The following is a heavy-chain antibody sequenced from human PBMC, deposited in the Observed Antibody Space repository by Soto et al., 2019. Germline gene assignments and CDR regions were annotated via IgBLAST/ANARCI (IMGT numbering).Heavy chain of an antibody. J-gene: IGHJ6*02. CDR2: IIPIFGTA. CDR1: GGTFSSYA. V-gene: IGHV1-69*13. Sequence: SVTLTCRDSGGTFSSYAISWVRQAHGQGLEWMGGIIPIFGTANYAQKFQGRVTITADESTSTAYLQLSSLRAEDTAVYYCARDPIVVVPAAKTRRAGDKNPKRNYGMDVWGQGTTVTVSS. CDR3: ARDPIVVVPAAKTRRAGDKNPKRNYGMDV. D-gene: IGHD2-2*01.